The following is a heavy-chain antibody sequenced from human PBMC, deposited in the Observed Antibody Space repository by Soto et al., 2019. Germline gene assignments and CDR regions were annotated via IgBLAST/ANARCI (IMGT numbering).Heavy chain of an antibody. Sequence: PSEILSLTCPVSGASITTFYWSWIRQSARQGLEWIGRIYTRGTTDYNPSLQGRVTMSIDTSKNQVSLTLTSVTAADSAVYFCARGGAYYFDSWGQGILVTVSS. CDR1: GASITTFY. J-gene: IGHJ4*02. CDR2: IYTRGTT. V-gene: IGHV4-4*07. CDR3: ARGGAYYFDS. D-gene: IGHD3-16*01.